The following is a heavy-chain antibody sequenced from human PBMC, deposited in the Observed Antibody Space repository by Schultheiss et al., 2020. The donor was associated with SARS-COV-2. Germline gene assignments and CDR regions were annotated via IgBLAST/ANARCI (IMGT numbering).Heavy chain of an antibody. CDR1: GFTFSSYA. J-gene: IGHJ6*02. D-gene: IGHD3-9*01. CDR3: AKDLRRITIFSGSYYGMDV. V-gene: IGHV3-30*07. Sequence: GGSLRLSCAASGFTFSSYAMHWVRQAPGKGLEWVTVISYDGSNKYYADSVKGRFTISRDNSKNTLYLQMNSLRAEDTAVYYCAKDLRRITIFSGSYYGMDVWGQGTTVTVSS. CDR2: ISYDGSNK.